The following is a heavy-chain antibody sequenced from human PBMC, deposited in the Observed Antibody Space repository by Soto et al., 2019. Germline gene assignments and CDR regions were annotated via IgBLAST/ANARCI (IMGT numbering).Heavy chain of an antibody. D-gene: IGHD6-19*01. CDR3: AREKARYSSGWYFWFDP. CDR1: GFXLSSYV. V-gene: IGHV3-30-3*01. J-gene: IGHJ5*02. Sequence: LRLSCADSGFXLSSYVMHWVRQSPGKWLEWVSLISYDVSNKYYSESLKGRFTISRDNSKNTLYLQMNSLRAEEKAVYYCAREKARYSSGWYFWFDPWGQGTLFTVS. CDR2: ISYDVSNK.